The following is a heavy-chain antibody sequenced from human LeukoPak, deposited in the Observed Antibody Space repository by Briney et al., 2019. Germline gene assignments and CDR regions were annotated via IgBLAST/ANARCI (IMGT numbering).Heavy chain of an antibody. CDR3: AKDGALRTDYFDY. V-gene: IGHV3-30*18. CDR2: ISYDGSNK. J-gene: IGHJ4*02. D-gene: IGHD1-1*01. Sequence: GRSLRLSCAASGFTFSSYGMHWVRQAPGKGLEWVAVISYDGSNKYYADSVKGRFTISRDNSKNTLYLQMNSLRAEDTAVYYCAKDGALRTDYFDYWGQGTLVTVSS. CDR1: GFTFSSYG.